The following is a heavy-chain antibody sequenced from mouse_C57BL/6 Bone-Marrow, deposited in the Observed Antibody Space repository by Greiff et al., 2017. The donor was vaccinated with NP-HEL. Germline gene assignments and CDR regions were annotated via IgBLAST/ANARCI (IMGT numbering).Heavy chain of an antibody. Sequence: QVHVKQSGAELARPGASVKLSCKASGYTFTSYGISWVKQRTGQGLEWIGEIYPRSGNTYYNEKFKGKATLTADKSSSTAYMELRSLTSEDSAVYFCARNSNRYFDVWGTGTTVTVSS. CDR3: ARNSNRYFDV. CDR2: IYPRSGNT. D-gene: IGHD2-5*01. V-gene: IGHV1-81*01. CDR1: GYTFTSYG. J-gene: IGHJ1*03.